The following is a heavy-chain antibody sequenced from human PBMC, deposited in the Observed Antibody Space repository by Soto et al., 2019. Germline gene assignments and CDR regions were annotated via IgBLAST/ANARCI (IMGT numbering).Heavy chain of an antibody. CDR1: GGSFSGYY. D-gene: IGHD2-2*01. CDR3: AREAVVVPAAMAFVPYYYYYYMDV. V-gene: IGHV4-34*01. CDR2: INHSGST. Sequence: SETLSLTCAVYGGSFSGYYWSWIRQPPGKGLEWIGEINHSGSTNYNPSLKSRVTISVDTSKNQFSLKLSSVTAADTAVYYCAREAVVVPAAMAFVPYYYYYYMDVWGKGTTVTVSS. J-gene: IGHJ6*03.